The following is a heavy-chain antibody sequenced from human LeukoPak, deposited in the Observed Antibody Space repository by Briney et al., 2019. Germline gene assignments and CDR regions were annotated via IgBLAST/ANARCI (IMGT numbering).Heavy chain of an antibody. CDR3: ATFRCSSTSRYIGFDY. V-gene: IGHV1-24*01. CDR2: FDPEDGET. Sequence: ASVKVSCKVSGYTLTELSMHWVRQAPGKGLEWMGGFDPEDGETIYAQKFQGRVTMTEDTSTDTAYMELSSLRSEDTAVYYCATFRCSSTSRYIGFDYWGQGTLVTVSS. CDR1: GYTLTELS. J-gene: IGHJ4*02. D-gene: IGHD2-2*02.